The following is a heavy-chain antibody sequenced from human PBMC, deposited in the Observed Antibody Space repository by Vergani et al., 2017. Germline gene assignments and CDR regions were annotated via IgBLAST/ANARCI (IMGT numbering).Heavy chain of an antibody. J-gene: IGHJ4*01. D-gene: IGHD4-17*01. V-gene: IGHV3-23*01. CDR1: GFTFSACP. CDR2: ISARYPST. Sequence: EVQLLQSGGGVIQPGGSVRLSCAASGFTFSACPMTWVRQAPGKGLEWVSAISARYPSTYYADSVKGRFTISRDNYKNMLYLQMNSLRAEDTAVYYCAKDHGDSFDYWGQGTLVTVSS. CDR3: AKDHGDSFDY.